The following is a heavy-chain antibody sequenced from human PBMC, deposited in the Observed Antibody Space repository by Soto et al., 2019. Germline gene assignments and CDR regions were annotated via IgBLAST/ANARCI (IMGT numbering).Heavy chain of an antibody. D-gene: IGHD1-1*01. CDR1: GFTFNMHD. J-gene: IGHJ4*02. Sequence: EVHLLESGGGLVQPGGSLRLSCVASGFTFNMHDMNWVRQPPGKGLEYVANINSPGVSTSYADAVKGRFTISRDNSKDTLYLEMNSLRVEDTAVYYCIKDPNWERGYWGQGALVTVSS. V-gene: IGHV3-23*01. CDR2: INSPGVST. CDR3: IKDPNWERGY.